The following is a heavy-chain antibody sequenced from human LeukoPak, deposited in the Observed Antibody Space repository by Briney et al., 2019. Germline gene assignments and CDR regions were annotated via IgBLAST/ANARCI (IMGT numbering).Heavy chain of an antibody. D-gene: IGHD3-9*01. CDR3: AKAEGYDILTGLDY. V-gene: IGHV3-23*01. J-gene: IGHJ4*02. CDR2: IGASGGST. CDR1: GFTFSSYS. Sequence: GGSLRLSCAASGFTFSSYSMNWVRQAPGKGLEWVSGIGASGGSTYYADSVKGRFTISRDNSKNTLYLQMNSLRTEDTAVYYCAKAEGYDILTGLDYWGQGTLVTVSS.